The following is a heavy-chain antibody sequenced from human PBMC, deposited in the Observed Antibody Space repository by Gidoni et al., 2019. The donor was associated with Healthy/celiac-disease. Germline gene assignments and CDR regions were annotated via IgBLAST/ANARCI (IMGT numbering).Heavy chain of an antibody. D-gene: IGHD4-17*01. V-gene: IGHV3-23*01. J-gene: IGHJ6*02. CDR3: AKGPYGDYEYYYYYGMDV. CDR1: GFTFSSSA. Sequence: EVQLLASGGCLVQPGGSLRLSCAASGFTFSSSAMSWVRQGTGKGLEWVSAISGSGGRTYYADSVKGRFTISRDNSKNTLYLKMNIMRAEDTAVYYCAKGPYGDYEYYYYYGMDVWGQGTTVTVSS. CDR2: ISGSGGRT.